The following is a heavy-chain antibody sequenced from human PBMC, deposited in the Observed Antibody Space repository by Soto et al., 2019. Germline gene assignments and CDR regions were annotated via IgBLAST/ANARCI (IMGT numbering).Heavy chain of an antibody. D-gene: IGHD6-13*01. J-gene: IGHJ5*02. Sequence: GASVKVSCKASGYTFTSYGISWVRQAPGQGLEWMGWISAYNGNTNYAQKLQGRVTISADKSISTAYLQWSSLKASDTAMYYCARLSEAGNHPWGQGTLVTVSS. CDR1: GYTFTSYG. CDR2: ISAYNGNT. CDR3: ARLSEAGNHP. V-gene: IGHV1-18*01.